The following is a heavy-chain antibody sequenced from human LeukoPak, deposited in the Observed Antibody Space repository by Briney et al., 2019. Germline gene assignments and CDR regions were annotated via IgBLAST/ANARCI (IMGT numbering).Heavy chain of an antibody. CDR3: ARSDGGITIFGVVITDDYYYYYMDV. Sequence: SVKVSCKASGGTFSSYAISWVRQAPGQGLEWMGGIIPIFGTANYAQKFQGRVTITADESTSTAYMELSSLRSDDTAVYYCARSDGGITIFGVVITDDYYYYYMDVWGKGTTVTVSS. J-gene: IGHJ6*03. V-gene: IGHV1-69*13. D-gene: IGHD3-3*01. CDR1: GGTFSSYA. CDR2: IIPIFGTA.